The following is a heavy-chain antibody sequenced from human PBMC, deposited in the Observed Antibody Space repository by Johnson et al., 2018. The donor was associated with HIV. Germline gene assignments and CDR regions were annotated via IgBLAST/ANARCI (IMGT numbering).Heavy chain of an antibody. D-gene: IGHD2-2*01. J-gene: IGHJ3*02. Sequence: QVQLVESGGGLVQPGGSLRLSCAASGFTFSSYDMHWVRQAPGKGLDWVAVISYDGSNKYYGDSVKGRFTVSRDSSKSTLYLQINSLRVEDTAVYYCAKEDCSSVVSSDDTFDIWGQGTMVTLSS. V-gene: IGHV3-30*18. CDR2: ISYDGSNK. CDR3: AKEDCSSVVSSDDTFDI. CDR1: GFTFSSYD.